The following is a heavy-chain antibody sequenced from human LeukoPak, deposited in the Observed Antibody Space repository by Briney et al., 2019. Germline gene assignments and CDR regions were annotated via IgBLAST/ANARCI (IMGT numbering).Heavy chain of an antibody. CDR3: ALQIVATMGWFDP. V-gene: IGHV1-2*02. CDR2: INPNSGGT. CDR1: GYTFTGYY. D-gene: IGHD5-12*01. J-gene: IGHJ5*02. Sequence: GASVKVSCKASGYTFTGYYMHWVRQAPGQGLEWMGWINPNSGGTNYAQKFQGRVTMTRDTSISTAYMELSRLRSDDTAVYYCALQIVATMGWFDPWGQGTLVTVSS.